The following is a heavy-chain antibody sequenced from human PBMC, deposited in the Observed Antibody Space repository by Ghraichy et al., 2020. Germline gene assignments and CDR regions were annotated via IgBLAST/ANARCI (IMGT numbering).Heavy chain of an antibody. CDR1: GFTFSSYS. V-gene: IGHV3-21*01. J-gene: IGHJ5*02. Sequence: GGSLRLSCAASGFTFSSYSMNWVRQAPGKGLEWVSSISSSSSYIYYADSVKGRFTISRDNAKNSLYLQMNSLRAEDTAVYYCARERAARPWYNWFDPWGQGTLVTVSS. D-gene: IGHD6-6*01. CDR3: ARERAARPWYNWFDP. CDR2: ISSSSSYI.